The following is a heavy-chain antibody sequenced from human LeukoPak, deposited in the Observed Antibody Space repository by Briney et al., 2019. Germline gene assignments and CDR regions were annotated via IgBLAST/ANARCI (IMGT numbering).Heavy chain of an antibody. J-gene: IGHJ4*02. V-gene: IGHV4-59*01. D-gene: IGHD6-19*01. CDR3: ARGGSGWDPTTYYFDY. CDR1: GSSISSYY. CDR2: IYYSGST. Sequence: SETLSLTCTVSGSSISSYYWSWIRQPPGKGLEWIGYIYYSGSTNYNPSLKSRVTISVDTSKNQFSLKLSSVTAADTAVYYCARGGSGWDPTTYYFDYWGQGTLVTVSS.